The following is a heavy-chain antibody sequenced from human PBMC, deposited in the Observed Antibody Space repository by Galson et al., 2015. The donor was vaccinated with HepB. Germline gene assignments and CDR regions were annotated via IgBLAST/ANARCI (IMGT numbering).Heavy chain of an antibody. D-gene: IGHD3-3*01. J-gene: IGHJ4*02. Sequence: SLRLSCAASGFTFTGYAMNWVRQPPGRGLEWISSISSGGSYIYYADSVKGRFTISRDNTKNTLYLQMRGLRADDTAVYYCAKDPIFGASGWFYFDYWGQGTVVTVSS. CDR1: GFTFTGYA. V-gene: IGHV3-21*04. CDR3: AKDPIFGASGWFYFDY. CDR2: ISSGGSYI.